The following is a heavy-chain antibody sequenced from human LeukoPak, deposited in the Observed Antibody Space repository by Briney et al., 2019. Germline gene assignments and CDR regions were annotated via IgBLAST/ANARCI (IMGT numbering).Heavy chain of an antibody. V-gene: IGHV3-73*01. J-gene: IGHJ6*04. Sequence: GGSLRLSCSASGLTFSVSAIHWVRQASGKGLEWVGRIKTKADNYATAYAASVKGRFTISRDDSTNTPYLQMNSLKTEDTAVYYCTHPAYYYNVDVWGKGTTVTVSS. CDR2: IKTKADNYAT. CDR3: THPAYYYNVDV. D-gene: IGHD6-25*01. CDR1: GLTFSVSA.